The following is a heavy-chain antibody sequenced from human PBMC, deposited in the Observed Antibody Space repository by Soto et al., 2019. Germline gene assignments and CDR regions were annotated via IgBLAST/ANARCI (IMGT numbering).Heavy chain of an antibody. Sequence: SETLSLTCTVAGGSISSYYWSWIRQPPGKGLEWIGYIFYTGTTNYNPSLKNRVTMSIDTSEKQFSLKLTSVTAADTAVYYCARVWVGYCSSTSCYNGQLAALGGYYYYGMDVWGQGTTVTVSS. CDR3: ARVWVGYCSSTSCYNGQLAALGGYYYYGMDV. CDR1: GGSISSYY. D-gene: IGHD2-2*02. V-gene: IGHV4-59*01. CDR2: IFYTGTT. J-gene: IGHJ6*02.